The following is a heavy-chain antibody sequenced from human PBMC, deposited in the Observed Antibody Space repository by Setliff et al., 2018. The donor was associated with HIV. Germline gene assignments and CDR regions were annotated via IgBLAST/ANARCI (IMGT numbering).Heavy chain of an antibody. J-gene: IGHJ6*03. D-gene: IGHD2-21*02. CDR3: ARGVLITKRVTQTGGYYYYTDV. V-gene: IGHV4-38-2*01. CDR2: IYQSGNA. Sequence: SETLSLTCAVSGHSISSGYFCGWIRQTPGKGLEWIGNIYQSGNAYYNPSLKSRVTISVDTSRNQFSLTLSSVTAADTAVYYCARGVLITKRVTQTGGYYYYTDVWGKGTTVTVSS. CDR1: GHSISSGYF.